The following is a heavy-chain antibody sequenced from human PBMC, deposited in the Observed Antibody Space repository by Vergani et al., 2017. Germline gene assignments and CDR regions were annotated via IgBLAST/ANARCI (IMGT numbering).Heavy chain of an antibody. D-gene: IGHD3-22*01. J-gene: IGHJ6*03. Sequence: EVQLLESGGSLKQPGGSVRLSCAASGFTFSTYAMHWVRQAPGKGLEWVSALTGGGGSTYYADSFKGRFIISRDNSRDTLYLQMNSLRAEDTAVYYCARVSVAIVVVTPYYYMDVWGKGTTVTVSS. CDR3: ARVSVAIVVVTPYYYMDV. CDR1: GFTFSTYA. CDR2: LTGGGGST. V-gene: IGHV3-23*01.